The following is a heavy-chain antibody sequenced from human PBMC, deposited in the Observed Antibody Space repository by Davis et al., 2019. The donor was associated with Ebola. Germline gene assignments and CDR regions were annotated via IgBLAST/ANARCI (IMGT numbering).Heavy chain of an antibody. CDR1: GYTFSGYY. J-gene: IGHJ6*04. CDR2: VNPYSGGT. V-gene: IGHV1-2*06. D-gene: IGHD2-21*02. Sequence: AASVKVSCKASGYTFSGYYINWVRQAPGQGLEWMGRVNPYSGGTNYAQKFQARVTMTRDTSISTAYMELSRLRSDDTAVYYCARVRYCGGDCSKNYYYGMDVWAKGPRSPSPQ. CDR3: ARVRYCGGDCSKNYYYGMDV.